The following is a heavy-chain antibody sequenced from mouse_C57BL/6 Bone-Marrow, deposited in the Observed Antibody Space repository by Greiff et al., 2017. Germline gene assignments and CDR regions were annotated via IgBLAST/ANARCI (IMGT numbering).Heavy chain of an antibody. CDR3: ARPASYGNLYAMDY. D-gene: IGHD2-10*01. CDR1: GYTFTSYW. Sequence: QVQLQQPGAELVKPGASVKMSCKASGYTFTSYWITWVKQRPGQGLEWIGDIYPGSGSTNYNEKFKSKATLTVDTSASTAYMQLSSLTSEHSAVYYCARPASYGNLYAMDYGGQGTSVTVSA. J-gene: IGHJ4*01. V-gene: IGHV1-55*01. CDR2: IYPGSGST.